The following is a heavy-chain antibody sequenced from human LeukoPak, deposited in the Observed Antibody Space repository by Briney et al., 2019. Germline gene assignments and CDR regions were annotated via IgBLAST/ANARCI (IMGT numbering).Heavy chain of an antibody. CDR1: GFTFNRYW. CDR2: INSDGSDI. V-gene: IGHV3-74*01. J-gene: IGHJ3*02. Sequence: GGSLRLSCAASGFTFNRYWVHWVRQAPGKGLVWVSRINSDGSDITYADSVKGRFTISRDNAKNTVYLQMNSLRAEDTAVYYCARVAAMVRVPLDALDIWGQGTMVSVSS. D-gene: IGHD3-10*01. CDR3: ARVAAMVRVPLDALDI.